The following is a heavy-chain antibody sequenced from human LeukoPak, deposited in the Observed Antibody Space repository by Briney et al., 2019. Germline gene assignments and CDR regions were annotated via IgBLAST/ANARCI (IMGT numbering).Heavy chain of an antibody. V-gene: IGHV3-7*01. Sequence: GGSLRLSCAASGFTFSSYWMSWVRQAPGKGLEWVANIKQDGSEKYYADSVKGRFTISRDNSKNTLYLQMNSLRAEDTAVYYCAKEGYYDSSGYFDYWGQGTLVTVSS. D-gene: IGHD3-22*01. J-gene: IGHJ4*02. CDR1: GFTFSSYW. CDR2: IKQDGSEK. CDR3: AKEGYYDSSGYFDY.